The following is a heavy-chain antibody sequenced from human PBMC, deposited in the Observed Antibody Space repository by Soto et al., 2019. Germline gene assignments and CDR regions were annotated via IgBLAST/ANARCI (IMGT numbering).Heavy chain of an antibody. J-gene: IGHJ6*02. V-gene: IGHV1-69*13. CDR3: GKDIVHYYNGMDV. D-gene: IGHD3-10*01. CDR1: GDTDTNYV. Sequence: ASVKVSCKASGDTDTNYVISWVRQAPGQGLEWMGGIFPKFGTTYSAQKLQDRLTITADESTSTVYMQLSSLRLDDTVVYYCGKDIVHYYNGMDVWGQGTTVTVSS. CDR2: IFPKFGTT.